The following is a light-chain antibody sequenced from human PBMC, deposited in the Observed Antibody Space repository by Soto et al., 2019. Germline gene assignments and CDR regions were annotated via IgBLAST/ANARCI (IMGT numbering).Light chain of an antibody. CDR1: QSVRSSY. CDR2: GAS. J-gene: IGKJ1*01. V-gene: IGKV3-20*01. CDR3: QQYGSAQWT. Sequence: EIVLTQSPGTLSLSPGERATLSCRASQSVRSSYLAWYQQKPGQAPRLLIYGASSRATGIPDRFSGSGSGTDFTLIISRLEPADFAVYYCQQYGSAQWTFGQGTKVEIK.